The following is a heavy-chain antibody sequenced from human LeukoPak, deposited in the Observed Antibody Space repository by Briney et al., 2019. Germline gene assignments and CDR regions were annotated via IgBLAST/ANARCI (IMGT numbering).Heavy chain of an antibody. CDR1: GYSFTGYY. Sequence: ASVKVSCKASGYSFTGYYMHRVRQAPGQGLEWMGWINPNSGGTNYAQKFQGRVTMTRDKSISTAYMELYSLRFDDTAVYYCARDPPGVRYGRPIFDFWGQGTLVTVSS. J-gene: IGHJ4*02. D-gene: IGHD2-8*01. CDR3: ARDPPGVRYGRPIFDF. CDR2: INPNSGGT. V-gene: IGHV1-2*02.